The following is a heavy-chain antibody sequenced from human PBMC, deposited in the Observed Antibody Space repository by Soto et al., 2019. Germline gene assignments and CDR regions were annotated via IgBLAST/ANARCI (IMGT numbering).Heavy chain of an antibody. CDR1: GFTFSNAW. J-gene: IGHJ5*02. D-gene: IGHD4-17*01. V-gene: IGHV3-15*01. CDR2: IKSKTDGGTT. CDR3: TTDLVPVTTPNWFDP. Sequence: GGSLTLSCAASGFTFSNAWMSWVRQAPGKGQEWVGRIKSKTDGGTTDYAAPVKGRFTISRDDSKNTLYLQMNSLKTEDTAVYYCTTDLVPVTTPNWFDPWGQRTLVTVSS.